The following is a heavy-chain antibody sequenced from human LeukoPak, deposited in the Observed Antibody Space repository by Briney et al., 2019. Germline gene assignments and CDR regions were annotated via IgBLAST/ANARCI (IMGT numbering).Heavy chain of an antibody. D-gene: IGHD3-10*01. CDR1: GFTFSAYS. CDR2: ISSSGTNI. Sequence: GGSLRLSCAVSGFTFSAYSMNWVRQAPGKGLEWVSYISSSGTNIHYADSVKGRFTFSRDNAKNSLYLQMSSLRVEDTAVYFCAREEVRGYLDYWGQGILATVSS. CDR3: AREEVRGYLDY. J-gene: IGHJ4*02. V-gene: IGHV3-48*01.